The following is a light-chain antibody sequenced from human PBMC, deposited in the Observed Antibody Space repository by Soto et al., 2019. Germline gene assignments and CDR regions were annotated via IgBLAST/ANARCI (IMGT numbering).Light chain of an antibody. V-gene: IGKV3-20*01. CDR3: QQYDFLPLT. CDR2: GAS. CDR1: QSVSRNY. Sequence: EVVLTQSPGTLSLSPGDRATLSCRASQSVSRNYLAWYQQKPGQTPRLLIFGASNRAADIPARFSASGSGTDFTLTISRLEPDDFAVYYCQQYDFLPLTFGGGTRL. J-gene: IGKJ4*01.